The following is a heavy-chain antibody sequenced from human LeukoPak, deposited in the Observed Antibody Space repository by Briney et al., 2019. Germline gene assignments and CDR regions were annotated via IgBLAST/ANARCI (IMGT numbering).Heavy chain of an antibody. Sequence: PSETLSLTCTVSGDSISTFYWNWIRQPPGKGLEWIGYISYSGSTNYNPSLKSRVTMSLDTSKNQFSLKLTSVTAADTAIYYCARAVGYGGNSGDTWGQGTLVTVSS. CDR1: GDSISTFY. V-gene: IGHV4-59*01. J-gene: IGHJ4*02. D-gene: IGHD4-23*01. CDR2: ISYSGST. CDR3: ARAVGYGGNSGDT.